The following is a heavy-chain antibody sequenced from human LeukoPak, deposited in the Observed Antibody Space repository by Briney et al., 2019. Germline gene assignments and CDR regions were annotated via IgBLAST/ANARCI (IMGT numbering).Heavy chain of an antibody. Sequence: GGSLRLSCAASGFTFSSYSMNWARQAPGKGLEWVSYISSSGNTIDYADSVKGRFTISRDNAKNSLYLQMVSLRAEDTAVYYCARLRGYSYGYGDYWGQGTLVTVSS. CDR2: ISSSGNTI. CDR3: ARLRGYSYGYGDY. J-gene: IGHJ4*02. D-gene: IGHD5-18*01. CDR1: GFTFSSYS. V-gene: IGHV3-48*04.